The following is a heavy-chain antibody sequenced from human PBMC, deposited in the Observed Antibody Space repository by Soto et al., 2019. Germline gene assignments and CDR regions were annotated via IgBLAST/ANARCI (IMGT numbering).Heavy chain of an antibody. CDR3: ARLKGLATISYYFDF. J-gene: IGHJ4*02. Sequence: QLQLQESGPGLVKPSETLSLTCSVSDDSINSDKYYWGWIRQPPGKGLEWIGSIYYRGNAYYNPSLQTRVIISIDKSRSQFSLKLNSVTAADSAVYFCARLKGLATISYYFDFWGPGALVTVSS. CDR2: IYYRGNA. CDR1: DDSINSDKYY. D-gene: IGHD3-9*01. V-gene: IGHV4-39*01.